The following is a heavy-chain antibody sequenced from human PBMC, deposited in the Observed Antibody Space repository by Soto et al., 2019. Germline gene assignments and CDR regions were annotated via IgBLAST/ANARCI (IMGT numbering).Heavy chain of an antibody. V-gene: IGHV3-23*01. CDR1: GFTFSNYA. J-gene: IGHJ4*02. CDR2: TSASGANT. D-gene: IGHD2-15*01. CDR3: AKDQYGTTPRRGGLDY. Sequence: EVQVLESGGGLVQPGGSLRLSCAGSGFTFSNYAMSWVRQAAGKGLEWVSFTSASGANTYYADSVKGRFTISRDNSEDTLYLQMNSLRAEDTAVYFCAKDQYGTTPRRGGLDYWGQGTLVTVSS.